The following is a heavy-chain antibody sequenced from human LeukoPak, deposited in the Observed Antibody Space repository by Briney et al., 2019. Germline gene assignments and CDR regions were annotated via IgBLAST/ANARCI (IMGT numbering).Heavy chain of an antibody. D-gene: IGHD6-25*01. CDR2: IYYSGST. V-gene: IGHV4-39*01. Sequence: SAETLSLTRTVSGGSISSSSYYWGWVRQPPGKGLGWIVRIYYSGSTYYNPSLKSRVSISVDTSKNQFSLKLSSVTAADTAVYYCARQRIPPYSSEYYFDYWGQGTLVTVSS. J-gene: IGHJ4*02. CDR3: ARQRIPPYSSEYYFDY. CDR1: GGSISSSSYY.